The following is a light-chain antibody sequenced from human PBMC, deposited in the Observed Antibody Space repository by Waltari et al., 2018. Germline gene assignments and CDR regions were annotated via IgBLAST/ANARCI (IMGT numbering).Light chain of an antibody. V-gene: IGKV1-39*01. Sequence: DIQMTQSPSSLSASVGDRVTITSRASQSISSYLNWYHQKPGKAPKLLIYAASSLQSGVPSRFSGSGSGTDFTLTISSLQPEDFATYYCQQSYSTPYTFGQGTKLEIK. CDR3: QQSYSTPYT. J-gene: IGKJ2*01. CDR1: QSISSY. CDR2: AAS.